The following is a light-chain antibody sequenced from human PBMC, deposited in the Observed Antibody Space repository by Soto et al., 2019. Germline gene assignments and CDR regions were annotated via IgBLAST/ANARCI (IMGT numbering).Light chain of an antibody. J-gene: IGKJ2*02. Sequence: DIQMTQSPSILSASVGDRVTITCRASQSINSKLAWFQQKPGKAPNLLVYKASSLQSGVPSRFSGSGSGTEFTLTISRLETDDFAAYYCQEYNTFPCTFGQGTKLEMK. CDR2: KAS. CDR1: QSINSK. CDR3: QEYNTFPCT. V-gene: IGKV1-5*03.